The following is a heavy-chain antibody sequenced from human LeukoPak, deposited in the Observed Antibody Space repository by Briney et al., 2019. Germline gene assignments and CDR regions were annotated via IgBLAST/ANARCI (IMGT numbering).Heavy chain of an antibody. CDR1: GASISGYY. V-gene: IGHV4-34*01. D-gene: IGHD3-22*01. Sequence: SETLSLTCTVSGASISGYYWSWIRQPPGKGLEWIGEINHSGSTNYNPSLKSRVTISVDTSKNQFSLKLSSVTAADTAVYYCARHNSSGYYVDYWGQGTLVTVSS. CDR2: INHSGST. J-gene: IGHJ4*02. CDR3: ARHNSSGYYVDY.